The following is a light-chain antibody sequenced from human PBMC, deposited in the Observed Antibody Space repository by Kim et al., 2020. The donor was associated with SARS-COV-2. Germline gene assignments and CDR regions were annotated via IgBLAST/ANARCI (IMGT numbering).Light chain of an antibody. V-gene: IGKV1-39*01. CDR3: QQSYSTPDS. J-gene: IGKJ2*03. Sequence: DIQMTQSPSSLSASVGDRVTITCRASQSISSYLNWYQQKPGKAPKRLIYAASSLQSGVPSRFSGSGSGTDFTLTISSLQPEDFATYYCQQSYSTPDSFGQGTKLEI. CDR2: AAS. CDR1: QSISSY.